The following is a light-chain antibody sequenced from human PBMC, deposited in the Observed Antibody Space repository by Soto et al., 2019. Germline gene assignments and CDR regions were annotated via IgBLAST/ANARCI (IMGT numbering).Light chain of an antibody. Sequence: DIVLTQTPPSSPFTLGKPASISCRSSQSLVHSDGNTYFIWLQQRPAQPPRLLIYKISKRFPGVPDRFSGSGAGTDFTLKISRVEAEDVGVYYCMQATQSYTFGQGTKLEIK. J-gene: IGKJ2*01. V-gene: IGKV2-24*01. CDR2: KIS. CDR1: QSLVHSDGNTY. CDR3: MQATQSYT.